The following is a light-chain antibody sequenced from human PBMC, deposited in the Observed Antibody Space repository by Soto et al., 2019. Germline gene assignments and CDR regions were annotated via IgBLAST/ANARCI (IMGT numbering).Light chain of an antibody. CDR2: AAF. J-gene: IGKJ1*01. CDR1: QDIRND. Sequence: AIQVTQSPSSLSASVGDRVTITCRASQDIRNDLAWYQQKPGQAPNLLIFAAFNLQSGVPSRFSGSGSGTDFTLTITNLQPEDSGTYYCQHPKWAFGQGTTVEI. V-gene: IGKV1-6*01. CDR3: QHPKWA.